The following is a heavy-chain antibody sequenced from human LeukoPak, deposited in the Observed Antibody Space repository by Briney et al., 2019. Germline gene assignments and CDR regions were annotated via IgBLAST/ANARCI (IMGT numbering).Heavy chain of an antibody. Sequence: ASVKVSCTASGYTFTSYGISRVRQAPGQGLEWMGWISAYSDKTNYAQKLQGRVTMTTDTSTSTAYMELRSLRSDDTAVYYCARDVGYCSSTSCYSVHDAFDIWGQGTMVTVSS. CDR1: GYTFTSYG. J-gene: IGHJ3*02. V-gene: IGHV1-18*01. CDR2: ISAYSDKT. CDR3: ARDVGYCSSTSCYSVHDAFDI. D-gene: IGHD2-2*02.